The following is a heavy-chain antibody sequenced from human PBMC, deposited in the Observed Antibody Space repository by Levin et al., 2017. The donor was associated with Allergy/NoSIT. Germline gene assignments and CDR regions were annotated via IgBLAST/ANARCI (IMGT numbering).Heavy chain of an antibody. CDR1: GFTFSSYG. CDR3: AKDSDPPWIQLWFAPDY. D-gene: IGHD5-18*01. J-gene: IGHJ4*02. Sequence: PGGSLRLSCAASGFTFSSYGMHWVRQAPGKGLEWVAVISYDGSNKYYADSVKGRFTISRDNSKNTLYLQMNSLRAEDTAVYYCAKDSDPPWIQLWFAPDYWGQGTLVTVSS. CDR2: ISYDGSNK. V-gene: IGHV3-30*18.